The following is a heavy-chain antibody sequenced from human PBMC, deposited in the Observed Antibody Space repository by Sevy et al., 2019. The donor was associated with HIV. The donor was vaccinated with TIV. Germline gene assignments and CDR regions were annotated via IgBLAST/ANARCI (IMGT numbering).Heavy chain of an antibody. J-gene: IGHJ6*02. CDR2: INPNSGGT. V-gene: IGHV1-2*02. CDR1: GYTFTGYY. CDR3: ATYYGFPHYYGMDV. D-gene: IGHD3-10*01. Sequence: ASVKVSCKASGYTFTGYYMHWVRQAPGQGLEWMGWINPNSGGTNYAQKFQGRVTMTRDTSISTAYMELSRLRSDDTAVYYCATYYGFPHYYGMDVWGQGTTVTVSS.